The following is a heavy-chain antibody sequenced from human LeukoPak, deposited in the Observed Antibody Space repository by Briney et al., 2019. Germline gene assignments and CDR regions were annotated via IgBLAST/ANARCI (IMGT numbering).Heavy chain of an antibody. CDR1: GFTFSSYG. D-gene: IGHD3-10*01. V-gene: IGHV3-30*18. J-gene: IGHJ4*02. Sequence: GRSLRLSCAASGFTFSSYGMPWVRQAPGKGLEWVAVISYDGSNKYYADSVKGRFTISRDNSKNTLYLQMNSLRAEDTAVYYCAKARYPYYGSGKSHFDYWGQGTLVTVSS. CDR3: AKARYPYYGSGKSHFDY. CDR2: ISYDGSNK.